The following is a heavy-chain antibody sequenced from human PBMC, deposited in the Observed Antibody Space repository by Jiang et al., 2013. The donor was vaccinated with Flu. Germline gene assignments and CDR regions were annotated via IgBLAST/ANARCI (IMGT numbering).Heavy chain of an antibody. J-gene: IGHJ4*02. V-gene: IGHV4-4*07. CDR2: IYTSGNT. D-gene: IGHD6-19*01. Sequence: VQLVESGPGLVKPSETLSLTCTVSGGSSSSYYWSWIRQPAGKGLEWIGRIYTSGNTNYDPSLKSRVTMSVDTSKNQFSLKLSSMTAADTAVYYCATQSSGWPFDSWGQGILVSVSS. CDR1: GGSSSSYY. CDR3: ATQSSGWPFDS.